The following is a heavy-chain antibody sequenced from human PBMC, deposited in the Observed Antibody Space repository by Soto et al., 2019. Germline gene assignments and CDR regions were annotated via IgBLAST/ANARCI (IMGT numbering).Heavy chain of an antibody. CDR1: GFTFSNYG. J-gene: IGHJ4*02. V-gene: IGHV3-23*01. D-gene: IGHD2-8*01. Sequence: PGGSLRLCCAASGFTFSNYGMSWVRQAPGKGLEWVSSLSGSGGSTYYADSVKGRFTISRDNSKDTLYLQMNNLRAEDTAIFYCAKYARVRLTTGFDSWGQGTLVTVSS. CDR3: AKYARVRLTTGFDS. CDR2: LSGSGGST.